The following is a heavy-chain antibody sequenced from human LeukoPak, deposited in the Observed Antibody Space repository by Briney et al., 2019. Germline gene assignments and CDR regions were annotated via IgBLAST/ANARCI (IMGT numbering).Heavy chain of an antibody. CDR1: GDSVSSTNAA. V-gene: IGHV6-1*01. Sequence: SQTLSLTCAISGDSVSSTNAAWNWIRQSPSRGLEWLGRTYYRTRWYDDYALSVKSRMTINPDTSKNQFSLQLNSVTPEDTAVYYCARGGTAVAAISNWFDPWGQGTLVTVSS. CDR2: TYYRTRWYD. CDR3: ARGGTAVAAISNWFDP. D-gene: IGHD6-19*01. J-gene: IGHJ5*02.